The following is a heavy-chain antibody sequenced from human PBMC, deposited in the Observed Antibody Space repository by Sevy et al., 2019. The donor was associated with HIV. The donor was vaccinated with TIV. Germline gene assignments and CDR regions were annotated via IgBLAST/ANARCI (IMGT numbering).Heavy chain of an antibody. V-gene: IGHV4-38-2*02. D-gene: IGHD3-16*01. CDR2: THHAAAT. CDR1: GYSISSGFY. J-gene: IGHJ4*02. CDR3: ARDPLGQTPGPDKDY. Sequence: SETLSLNCTVSGYSISSGFYWAWIRQPPGKGLEWIGNTHHAAATSYNPSLQSRVTISVDTSKNQFSLTLTSVTAAATAVYYCARDPLGQTPGPDKDYWGQGTLVTVSS.